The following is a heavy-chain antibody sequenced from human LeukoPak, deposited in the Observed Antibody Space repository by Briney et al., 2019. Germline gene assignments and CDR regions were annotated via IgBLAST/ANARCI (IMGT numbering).Heavy chain of an antibody. CDR3: ARSRSGYYEDY. J-gene: IGHJ4*02. CDR1: GFTFSSYG. D-gene: IGHD3-22*01. V-gene: IGHV3-7*01. CDR2: IKEDGSEK. Sequence: GGSLRLSCAVSGFTFSSYGMHWVRQAPGKGLEWVANIKEDGSEKYYVDSVKGRFTISRDNAKNSLSLQVNSLSAEDTAVYYCARSRSGYYEDYWGQGTLVTVSS.